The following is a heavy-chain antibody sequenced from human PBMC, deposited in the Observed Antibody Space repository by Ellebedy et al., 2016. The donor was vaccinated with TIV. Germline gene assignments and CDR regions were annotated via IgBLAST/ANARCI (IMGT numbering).Heavy chain of an antibody. CDR1: GFTFSNAW. CDR3: TKIYSSSPLPGDY. V-gene: IGHV3-15*07. Sequence: GESLKISCAASGFTFSNAWMNWVRQAPGKGLEWVGRIKSKTDGGTTDYAAPVKGRFTISRDDSKNTLYLQMNSLKTEDTAVYYCTKIYSSSPLPGDYWGQGTLVTVSS. D-gene: IGHD6-6*01. CDR2: IKSKTDGGTT. J-gene: IGHJ4*02.